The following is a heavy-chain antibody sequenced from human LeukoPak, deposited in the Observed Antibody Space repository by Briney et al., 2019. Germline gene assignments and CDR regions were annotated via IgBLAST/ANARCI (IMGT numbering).Heavy chain of an antibody. CDR2: ISYDGSNK. V-gene: IGHV3-30*03. D-gene: IGHD3-16*01. CDR3: ARDNPPWRWDYYYGMDV. J-gene: IGHJ6*02. Sequence: LTGGSLRLSCAASGFTFSSYGMHWVRQAPGKGLEWVAVISYDGSNKYYADSVKGRFTISRDNSKNTLYLQMNSLRAEDTAVYYCARDNPPWRWDYYYGMDVWGQGTTVTVSS. CDR1: GFTFSSYG.